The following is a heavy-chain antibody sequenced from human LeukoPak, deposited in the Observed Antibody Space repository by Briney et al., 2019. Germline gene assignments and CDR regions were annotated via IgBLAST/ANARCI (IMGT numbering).Heavy chain of an antibody. CDR3: ARGSGTSLSGLYDDS. D-gene: IGHD4-23*01. V-gene: IGHV4-34*01. CDR2: INRSGST. CDR1: GGSFSGYF. J-gene: IGHJ4*02. Sequence: SETLSLTRAVYGGSFSGYFWSWIRQPPGKGLDWIGEINRSGSTNYNPSLKSRVTISLDTSKNQFSLKMSSVTAADTAVYYCARGSGTSLSGLYDDSWGQGTLVTVSS.